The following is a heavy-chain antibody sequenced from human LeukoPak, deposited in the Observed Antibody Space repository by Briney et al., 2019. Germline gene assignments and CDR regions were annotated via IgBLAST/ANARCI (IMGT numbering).Heavy chain of an antibody. V-gene: IGHV4-34*01. CDR1: GGSFSVYY. D-gene: IGHD3-10*01. Sequence: LETLSLTCAVYGGSFSVYYWSWIRQPPGKGLEWIGEINHSGSTNYNPSLKSRVTISVDTSKNQFSLKLSSVTAADTAVYYCARAYGSGSYITYWGQGTLVTVSS. CDR2: INHSGST. CDR3: ARAYGSGSYITY. J-gene: IGHJ4*02.